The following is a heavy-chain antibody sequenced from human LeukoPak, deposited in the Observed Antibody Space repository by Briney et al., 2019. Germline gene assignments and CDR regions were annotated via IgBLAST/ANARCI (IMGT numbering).Heavy chain of an antibody. CDR2: ISSSSSYI. Sequence: PGGSLRLSCAASGFTFSSYSMNWVRQAPGKGLEWVSSISSSSSYIYYADLVKGGFTISRDNAKNSLYLQMNSLRAEDTAVYYCARDGIAVAATDYWGQGTLVTVSS. CDR1: GFTFSSYS. V-gene: IGHV3-21*01. CDR3: ARDGIAVAATDY. J-gene: IGHJ4*02. D-gene: IGHD6-19*01.